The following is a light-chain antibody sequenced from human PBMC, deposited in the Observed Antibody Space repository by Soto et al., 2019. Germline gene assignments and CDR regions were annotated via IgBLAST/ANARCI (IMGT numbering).Light chain of an antibody. CDR1: SSDIGGYNY. V-gene: IGLV2-8*01. Sequence: QSVLTQPPSASGSPGQSVTISCTGTSSDIGGYNYVSWYQQHPGKAPQLMIYEVSKRPSGVSGRFSGSKSGNTASLTVSGLQSEDEADYYCGTWESYLSVGVFGGGTKLTVL. J-gene: IGLJ3*02. CDR3: GTWESYLSVGV. CDR2: EVS.